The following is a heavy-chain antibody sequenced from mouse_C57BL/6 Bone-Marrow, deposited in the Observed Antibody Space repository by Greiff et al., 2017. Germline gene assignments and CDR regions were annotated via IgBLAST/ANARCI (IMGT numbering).Heavy chain of an antibody. J-gene: IGHJ3*01. D-gene: IGHD1-1*01. CDR1: GYTFTSYG. Sequence: VQLQQSGAELARPGASVKLSCKASGYTFTSYGISWVKQRTGQGLEWIGEIYPRSGNTYYNEKFKGKATLTADKSSSTAYMELRSLTSEDSAVYFCARRLLRLFAYWGQGTLVTVSA. CDR3: ARRLLRLFAY. V-gene: IGHV1-81*01. CDR2: IYPRSGNT.